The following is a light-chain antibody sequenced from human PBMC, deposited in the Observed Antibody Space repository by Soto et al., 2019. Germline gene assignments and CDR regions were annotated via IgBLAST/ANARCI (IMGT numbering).Light chain of an antibody. J-gene: IGKJ2*01. CDR1: QSVSSSF. CDR2: GAS. CDR3: QQYGSSTYT. V-gene: IGKV3-20*01. Sequence: EIVLTQSPGTLSLSPGERAALSCRASQSVSSSFLAWYQQKPGQAPRLLIYGASSTTTGIPDRFTGSGSGTDFTLTLSRLEPEDFAVYYCQQYGSSTYTFGQGTKLQIK.